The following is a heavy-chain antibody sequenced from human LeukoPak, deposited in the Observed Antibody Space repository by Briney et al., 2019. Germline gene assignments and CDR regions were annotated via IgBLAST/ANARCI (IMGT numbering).Heavy chain of an antibody. V-gene: IGHV3-74*01. Sequence: GGSLRLSCAASGFSFELHWMHWVRQAPGKGLVWVSRINAAGMSSDYADSAKGRFTISRDNANNMLYLQIHSLGAEDTAVYYCARDPYSTGIAVAGHDYWGQGTLVTVSS. CDR1: GFSFELHW. D-gene: IGHD6-19*01. CDR3: ARDPYSTGIAVAGHDY. CDR2: INAAGMSS. J-gene: IGHJ4*02.